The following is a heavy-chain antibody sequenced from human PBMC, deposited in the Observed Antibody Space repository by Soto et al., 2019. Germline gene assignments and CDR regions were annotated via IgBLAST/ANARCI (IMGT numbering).Heavy chain of an antibody. Sequence: RRLSCAASGFTFSSYDMYWVRQAPGKGLEWVSSISRSSTYINYADSVKGRFTISRDNAKNSLYLQMSSLRAEDTAIYYCSVDNSDYYTFKYYYYGMDVWGQGTSVTVSS. J-gene: IGHJ6*02. CDR1: GFTFSSYD. V-gene: IGHV3-21*01. D-gene: IGHD3-22*01. CDR2: ISRSSTYI. CDR3: SVDNSDYYTFKYYYYGMDV.